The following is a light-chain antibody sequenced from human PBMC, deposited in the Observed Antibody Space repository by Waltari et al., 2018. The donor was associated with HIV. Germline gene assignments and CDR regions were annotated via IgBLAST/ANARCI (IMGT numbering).Light chain of an antibody. CDR2: EAS. CDR1: QSVSSY. Sequence: DIVLTQSPATLSWSPGERATLSCRASQSVSSYLAWYQQKPGQAPRLLIYEASNRATGIPAMFSGSGSGTDFTLTISSLEPEDFAVYYCHQRSSWPRTFGQGTKLEIK. V-gene: IGKV3-11*01. J-gene: IGKJ2*01. CDR3: HQRSSWPRT.